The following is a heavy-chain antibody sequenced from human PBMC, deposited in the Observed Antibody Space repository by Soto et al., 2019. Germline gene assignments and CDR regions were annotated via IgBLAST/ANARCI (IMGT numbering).Heavy chain of an antibody. Sequence: QVQLVQSGAEVKKPGASVKVSCKASGYTLISYDISWGRQATGQGLEWMGWMNPNSGNTGYAQKFQGRVTMTRNTSISTAYLELSSLRSEDTAVYYCARISSGWYSWFDAWGQGTLVTVSS. CDR2: MNPNSGNT. V-gene: IGHV1-8*01. CDR1: GYTLISYD. J-gene: IGHJ5*02. D-gene: IGHD6-19*01. CDR3: ARISSGWYSWFDA.